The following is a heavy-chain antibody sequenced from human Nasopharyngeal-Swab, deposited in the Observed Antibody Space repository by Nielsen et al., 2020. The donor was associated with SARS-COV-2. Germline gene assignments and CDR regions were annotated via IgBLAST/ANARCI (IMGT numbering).Heavy chain of an antibody. CDR2: ISWNSGSI. D-gene: IGHD2-15*01. CDR3: AKVVAAHYYYYGMDV. V-gene: IGHV3-9*01. J-gene: IGHJ6*02. Sequence: VRQAPGKGPEWVSGISWNSGSIGYADSVKGRFTISRDKAKNSLYLQMNSLRAEDTALYYCAKVVAAHYYYYGMDVWGQGTTVTVSS.